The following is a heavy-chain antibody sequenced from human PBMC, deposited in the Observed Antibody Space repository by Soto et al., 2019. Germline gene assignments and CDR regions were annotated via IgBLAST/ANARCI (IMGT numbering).Heavy chain of an antibody. Sequence: EVQLVESGGGLVQPGGSLRLSCAASGFTFSSFWMSWVRQAPGKGLEWVANIKQDGSERNYVDSVKGRFTISRDNAKSSRFLQMNSLRAEETAVYYCARPGGRWGSLNPWGQGTLVTVSS. CDR1: GFTFSSFW. V-gene: IGHV3-7*01. J-gene: IGHJ5*02. CDR2: IKQDGSER. CDR3: ARPGGRWGSLNP. D-gene: IGHD3-16*01.